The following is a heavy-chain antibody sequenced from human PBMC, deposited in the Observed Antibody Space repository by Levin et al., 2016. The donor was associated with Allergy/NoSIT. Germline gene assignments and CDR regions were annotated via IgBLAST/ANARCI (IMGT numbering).Heavy chain of an antibody. Sequence: LSLTCAASGFTFSSYAMSWIRQTPGKGLEWLAFISSDSSHTDYVDSIKGRFTISRDNAKNSLYLQMNSLRVDDTAVYYCVRDFASCSGSSCYDDWFDSWGQGTLVTVSS. CDR3: VRDFASCSGSSCYDDWFDS. CDR1: GFTFSSYA. V-gene: IGHV3-11*05. CDR2: ISSDSSHT. D-gene: IGHD2-2*01. J-gene: IGHJ5*01.